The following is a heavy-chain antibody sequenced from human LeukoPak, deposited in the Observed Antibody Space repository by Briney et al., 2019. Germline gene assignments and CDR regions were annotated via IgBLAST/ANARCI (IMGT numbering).Heavy chain of an antibody. Sequence: ASVKVSCKASRYTFTAYYIHWVRQAPGQGLEWMGWIDPNSGNTVYAQQFQDRVTMTRDTSISTAYMELSRPTSDDTAVYYCARTTALTNYYMDVWGKGTTVTVSS. CDR1: RYTFTAYY. D-gene: IGHD2-21*02. CDR3: ARTTALTNYYMDV. V-gene: IGHV1-2*02. CDR2: IDPNSGNT. J-gene: IGHJ6*03.